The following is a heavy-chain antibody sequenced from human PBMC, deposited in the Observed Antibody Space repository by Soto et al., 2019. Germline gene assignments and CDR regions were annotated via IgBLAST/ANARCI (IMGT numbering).Heavy chain of an antibody. CDR2: ISYDGSNK. J-gene: IGHJ5*02. Sequence: QVQLVESGGGVVQPGRSLRLSCAASGFTFSSYGMHWVRQAPGKGLEWVAVISYDGSNKYYADSVKGRFTISRDNSKNTLYLQMNSLRAEDTAVYYCAKDGHDSGFDPWGQGTLX. CDR1: GFTFSSYG. CDR3: AKDGHDSGFDP. D-gene: IGHD3-3*01. V-gene: IGHV3-30*18.